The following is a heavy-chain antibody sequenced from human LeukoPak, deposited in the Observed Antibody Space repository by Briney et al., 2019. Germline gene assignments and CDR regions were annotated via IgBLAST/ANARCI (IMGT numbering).Heavy chain of an antibody. Sequence: SETLSLTCTVSGGSISSSSSYWGWIRQPPGKGLEWLGNIHYSGSTYYNPSLQSRVTLSVDTSKNQFSLKLTSVTATDTAVYYCARTYPDCDYWGQGTLVTVSS. V-gene: IGHV4-39*01. CDR1: GGSISSSSSY. D-gene: IGHD2-21*02. CDR3: ARTYPDCDY. J-gene: IGHJ4*02. CDR2: IHYSGST.